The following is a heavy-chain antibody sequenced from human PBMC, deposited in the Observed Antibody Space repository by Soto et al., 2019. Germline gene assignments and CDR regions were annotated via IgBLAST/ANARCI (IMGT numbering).Heavy chain of an antibody. J-gene: IGHJ4*02. V-gene: IGHV4-59*01. CDR2: IYYSGST. Sequence: QVQLQESGPGLVKPSETLSLTCSVSGGSITHYYWSWIRQSPGKGLEWIGYIYYSGSTTYNPSLKNRVTISVDTSTNQFSLKLTSMTAADTAVYYCARVSRVSRYYFEFWGQGILVTVSS. CDR1: GGSITHYY. CDR3: ARVSRVSRYYFEF.